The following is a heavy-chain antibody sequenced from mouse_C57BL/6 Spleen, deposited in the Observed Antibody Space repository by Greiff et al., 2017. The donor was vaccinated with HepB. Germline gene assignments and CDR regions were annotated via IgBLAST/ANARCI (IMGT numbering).Heavy chain of an antibody. CDR3: ARWILRSRYYAMDY. D-gene: IGHD1-1*01. Sequence: VQLQQPGAELVKPGASVKISCKASGYTFTDYYMNWVKQSHGKSLEWIGDINPNNGGTSYNQKFKGKATLTVDKSSSTAYMELRSLTSEDSAVYYCARWILRSRYYAMDYWGQGTSVTVSS. CDR1: GYTFTDYY. CDR2: INPNNGGT. J-gene: IGHJ4*01. V-gene: IGHV1-26*01.